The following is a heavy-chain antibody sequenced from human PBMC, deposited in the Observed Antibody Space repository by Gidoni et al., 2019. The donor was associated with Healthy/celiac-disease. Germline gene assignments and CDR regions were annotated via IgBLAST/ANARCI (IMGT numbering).Heavy chain of an antibody. J-gene: IGHJ4*02. V-gene: IGHV3-23*01. Sequence: EVQLLESGGGLVQPGGSLRLSCAASGFTFSSYAMSWVRQAPGKGLEWVSAISGSGGSTYDADSVKGRFTISRDNSKNTLYLQMNSLRAEDTAVYYCAKSGGYIVVRRGSYYFDYWGQGTLVTVSS. D-gene: IGHD2-15*01. CDR3: AKSGGYIVVRRGSYYFDY. CDR2: ISGSGGST. CDR1: GFTFSSYA.